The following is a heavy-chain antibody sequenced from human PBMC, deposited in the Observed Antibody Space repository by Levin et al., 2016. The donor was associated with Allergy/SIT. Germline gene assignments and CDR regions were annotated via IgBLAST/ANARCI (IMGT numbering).Heavy chain of an antibody. V-gene: IGHV4-61*10. J-gene: IGHJ6*03. D-gene: IGHD3-10*01. CDR1: GGSISSGSYY. CDR2: IYYSGST. Sequence: SETLSLTCTVSGGSISSGSYYWSWIRQPAGKGLEWIGYIYYSGSTNYNPSLKSRVTISVDTSKNQFSLKLSSVTAADTAVYYCAYGSGNYYYYYYMDVWGKGTTVTVSS. CDR3: AYGSGNYYYYYYMDV.